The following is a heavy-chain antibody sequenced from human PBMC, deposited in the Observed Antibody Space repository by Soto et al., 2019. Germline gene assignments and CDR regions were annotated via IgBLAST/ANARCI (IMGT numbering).Heavy chain of an antibody. D-gene: IGHD2-15*01. Sequence: QVQLVQSGAEEKKPGASVKVSCKASGYTFTTYPMNWLRQAPGQRPEWMGWINVGNGGTKYSQKFQGRVSITRDTSGSTASRQLSRLRSDDTAVYYCATDRGGYCSGGSCPEAWFDPWGQGTLVTVTS. J-gene: IGHJ5*02. CDR1: GYTFTTYP. V-gene: IGHV1-3*05. CDR3: ATDRGGYCSGGSCPEAWFDP. CDR2: INVGNGGT.